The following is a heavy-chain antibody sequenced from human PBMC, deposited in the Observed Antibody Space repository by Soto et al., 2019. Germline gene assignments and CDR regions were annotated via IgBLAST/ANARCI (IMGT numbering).Heavy chain of an antibody. CDR2: IYYSGRT. D-gene: IGHD6-6*01. CDR1: GGSISSGGYY. CDR3: ARDARTYSSSSYYGMDV. J-gene: IGHJ6*02. Sequence: QVQLQESGPGLVKPSQTLSLTCTVSGGSISSGGYYWSWIRQHPGKVLEWMGYIYYSGRTYYNPSRKSRVTISVDTSKNQFSLKLSSVTAADTAVYYCARDARTYSSSSYYGMDVWGQGTTVTVSS. V-gene: IGHV4-31*03.